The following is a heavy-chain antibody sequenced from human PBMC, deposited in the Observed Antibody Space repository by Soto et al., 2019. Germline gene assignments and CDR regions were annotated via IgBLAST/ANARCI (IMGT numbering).Heavy chain of an antibody. Sequence: GCSLRLSGAASGFTFSSYAITWCRQSPGKGLEGVSAISGNGADTSYADSVRGRFTISRDNSKDTLSLQMNSLRANDPAVYYCGKERRGSGWFVCSYWGQGIXVTVSS. CDR2: ISGNGADT. V-gene: IGHV3-23*01. J-gene: IGHJ4*02. CDR1: GFTFSSYA. D-gene: IGHD6-19*01. CDR3: GKERRGSGWFVCSY.